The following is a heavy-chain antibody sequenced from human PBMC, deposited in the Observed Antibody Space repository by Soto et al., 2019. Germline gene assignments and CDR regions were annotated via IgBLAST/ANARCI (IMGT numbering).Heavy chain of an antibody. J-gene: IGHJ4*02. CDR2: IRGSGGST. Sequence: EVQLLESGGGLVQPGGSLRLSCAASGFTFSSYAMSWVRQAPGQGLEWVSAIRGSGGSTYYADSVKGRFTNSRDNSKNTLYLQMNSRRAEDTAVYYCAKRGKKAGIAAAGTDDYWGQGTQVTVSS. D-gene: IGHD6-13*01. V-gene: IGHV3-23*01. CDR1: GFTFSSYA. CDR3: AKRGKKAGIAAAGTDDY.